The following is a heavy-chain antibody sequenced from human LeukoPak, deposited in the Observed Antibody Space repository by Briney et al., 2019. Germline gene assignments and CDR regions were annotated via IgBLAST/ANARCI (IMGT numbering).Heavy chain of an antibody. CDR2: ICPGDSDT. Sequence: GESLKISCKGSGCSFTSYWIGWVRQMPGKGLEWMGIICPGDSDTRYSPSFQGQVTISADKSISTAYLQWSSLKASDTAMYYCARRGSGFDYYYGMDVWGQGTTVTVSS. D-gene: IGHD6-19*01. V-gene: IGHV5-51*01. CDR1: GCSFTSYW. CDR3: ARRGSGFDYYYGMDV. J-gene: IGHJ6*02.